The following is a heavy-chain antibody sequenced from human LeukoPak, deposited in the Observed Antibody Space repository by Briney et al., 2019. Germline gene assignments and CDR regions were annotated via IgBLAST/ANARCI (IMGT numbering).Heavy chain of an antibody. CDR2: INHSGST. D-gene: IGHD2-2*01. CDR3: ARVGCSSTSCYLSYALNWFDP. CDR1: GGSISSGGYY. Sequence: PSETLSLTCTVSGGSISSGGYYWSWIRQHPGKGLEWIGEINHSGSTNYNPSLKSRVTISVDTSKNQFSLKLSSVTAADTAVYYCARVGCSSTSCYLSYALNWFDPWGQGTLVTVSS. J-gene: IGHJ5*02. V-gene: IGHV4-31*03.